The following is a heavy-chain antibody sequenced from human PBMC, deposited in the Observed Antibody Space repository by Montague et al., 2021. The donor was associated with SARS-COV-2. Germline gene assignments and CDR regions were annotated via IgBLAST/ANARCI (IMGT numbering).Heavy chain of an antibody. J-gene: IGHJ4*02. CDR1: GDSISRYY. D-gene: IGHD6-19*01. V-gene: IGHV4-59*12. CDR3: ARVVVDASGWYHFDY. CDR2: HYNSGST. Sequence: SETLSLTCTVSGDSISRYYWGWTRQPPGKGLEWMGYHYNSGSTNYSPTXXSRIAMSVDTSENQFSLKLFSVTAADTAVYYCARVVVDASGWYHFDYWGQGALVTVSS.